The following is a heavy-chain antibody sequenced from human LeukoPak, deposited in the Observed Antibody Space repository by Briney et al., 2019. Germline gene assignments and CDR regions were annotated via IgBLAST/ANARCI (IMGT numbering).Heavy chain of an antibody. CDR3: ASLFLCYGCSSSSDSFNI. Sequence: GGSLRLSWAASGCTVRSYWMHLVRQAPGKGLVWVSRINSDGSSTTYADSVKGRFTISRDNSKNTLFLQMNSLRAEDTAVYYCASLFLCYGCSSSSDSFNIWGQGTMVTVSS. V-gene: IGHV3-74*01. J-gene: IGHJ3*02. CDR2: INSDGSST. D-gene: IGHD6-6*01. CDR1: GCTVRSYW.